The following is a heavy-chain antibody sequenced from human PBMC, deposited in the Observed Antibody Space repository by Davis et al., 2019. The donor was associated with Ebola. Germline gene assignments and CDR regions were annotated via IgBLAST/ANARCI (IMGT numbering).Heavy chain of an antibody. D-gene: IGHD3-22*01. CDR1: GYTFTSYY. V-gene: IGHV1-18*04. CDR2: ISAYNGNT. CDR3: ARDAMIVDWGLEEDY. J-gene: IGHJ4*02. Sequence: ASVKVSCKASGYTFTSYYMHWVRQAPGQGLEWMGWISAYNGNTNYAQKLQGRVTMTTDTSTSTAYMELRSLRSDDTAVYYCARDAMIVDWGLEEDYWGQGTLVTVSS.